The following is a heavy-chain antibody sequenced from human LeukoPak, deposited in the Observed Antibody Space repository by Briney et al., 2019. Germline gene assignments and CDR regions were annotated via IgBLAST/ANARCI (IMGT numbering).Heavy chain of an antibody. Sequence: ASVKVSCKASGGTFSNYAISWVRQAPGQGLEWMGWINPNSGGTNYAQKFQGRVTMTRDTSISTAYMELSRLRSDDTAVYYCARDRGRIAAAGLDPWGQGTLVTVSS. CDR3: ARDRGRIAAAGLDP. CDR2: INPNSGGT. V-gene: IGHV1-2*02. CDR1: GGTFSNYA. D-gene: IGHD6-13*01. J-gene: IGHJ5*02.